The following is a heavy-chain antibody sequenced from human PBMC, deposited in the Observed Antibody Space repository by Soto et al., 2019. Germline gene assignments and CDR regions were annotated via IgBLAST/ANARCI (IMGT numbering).Heavy chain of an antibody. D-gene: IGHD2-21*01. CDR2: IYVTGAV. Sequence: ASETLSLTCSGSGAALNSGNYYWSWIRQVPGKGLEWIGHIYVTGAVDYNPSLRDRITISQDTSERQFSLNLRLVTAADTAVYYCARLRIATNNYKWFDPWGQGTLVTV. J-gene: IGHJ5*02. CDR1: GAALNSGNYY. CDR3: ARLRIATNNYKWFDP. V-gene: IGHV4-31*03.